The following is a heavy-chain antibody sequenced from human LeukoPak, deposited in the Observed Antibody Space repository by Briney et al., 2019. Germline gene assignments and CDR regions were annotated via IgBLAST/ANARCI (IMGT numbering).Heavy chain of an antibody. CDR1: GGSISSGSYY. CDR3: ERPRYSYGERGAFDI. CDR2: IYTSGST. V-gene: IGHV4-61*02. J-gene: IGHJ3*02. Sequence: SETLSLTCTLSGGSISSGSYYRSWIRQPAGKGLQWIGRIYTSGSTNYNPSLKSRVTISVDTSTNQFSMKMSSVTAADTAVYSCERPRYSYGERGAFDIWGQGTMVTVSS. D-gene: IGHD5-18*01.